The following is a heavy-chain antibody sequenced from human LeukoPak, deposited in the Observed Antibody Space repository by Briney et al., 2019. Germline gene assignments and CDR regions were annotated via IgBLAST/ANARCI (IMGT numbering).Heavy chain of an antibody. CDR1: GGSFSGYY. CDR2: INHSGST. J-gene: IGHJ4*02. CDR3: ARIKSTSYDLYYFDY. Sequence: PSETLSLTCAVYGGSFSGYYWSWIRQPPGKGLEWIGEINHSGSTNYNPSLKSRVAISVDTSKSQFSLKLSSVTAADTAVYYCARIKSTSYDLYYFDYWGQGTLVTVSS. V-gene: IGHV4-34*01. D-gene: IGHD2-2*01.